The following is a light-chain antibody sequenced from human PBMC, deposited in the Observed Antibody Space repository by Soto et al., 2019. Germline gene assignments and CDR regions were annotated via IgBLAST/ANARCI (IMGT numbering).Light chain of an antibody. CDR3: QQYGSSLWT. CDR1: QSVSSSY. J-gene: IGKJ1*01. Sequence: EIVLTQSPGPLSLSPGERATLSCRSNQSVSSSYLAWYQQKPGQAPRLIIYGASSRATGIPDRFSGSGSGTDCTLTISRLEPEDVAVYYCQQYGSSLWTLGQGTKVDIK. CDR2: GAS. V-gene: IGKV3-20*01.